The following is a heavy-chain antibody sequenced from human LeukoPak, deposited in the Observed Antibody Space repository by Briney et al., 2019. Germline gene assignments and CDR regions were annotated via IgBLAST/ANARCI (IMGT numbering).Heavy chain of an antibody. CDR2: ISYDGSNK. D-gene: IGHD6-19*01. J-gene: IGHJ4*02. CDR1: GFTFSSYG. CDR3: AKEGRVAGFDL. Sequence: GGSLTLSCAASGFTFSSYGMHWVRQAPGKGLEWVGVISYDGSNKYYAYSVRGRFTISRDNPKHTLYLQMNSLRAEDTAVYYCAKEGRVAGFDLWAEETGLSVSS. V-gene: IGHV3-30*18.